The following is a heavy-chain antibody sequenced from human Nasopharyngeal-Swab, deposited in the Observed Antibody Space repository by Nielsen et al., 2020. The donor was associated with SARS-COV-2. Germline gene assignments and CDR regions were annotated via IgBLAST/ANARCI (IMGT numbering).Heavy chain of an antibody. D-gene: IGHD3-3*01. V-gene: IGHV2-26*01. CDR2: LFSNDEK. CDR3: ARSYDFWSGYYRYYYYGMDV. Sequence: RQAPGKALEWLAQLFSNDEKFYSTSLKSRLTISKDTHTRQEVLIMTNTDPVDTATYYCARSYDFWSGYYRYYYYGMDVWGQGTTVTVSS. J-gene: IGHJ6*02.